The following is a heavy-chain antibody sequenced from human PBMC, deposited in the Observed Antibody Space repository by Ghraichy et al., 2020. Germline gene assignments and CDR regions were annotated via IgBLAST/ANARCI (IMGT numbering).Heavy chain of an antibody. CDR3: ARARDRYSSSWYGPDGMDV. V-gene: IGHV3-13*01. Sequence: GGSLRLSCAAFGFTFSSYDMHWVRQATGKGLEWVSAIGTAGDTYYPGSVKGRFTISRENAKNSLYLQMNSLRAGDTAVYYCARARDRYSSSWYGPDGMDVWGQGTTVTVSS. D-gene: IGHD6-13*01. J-gene: IGHJ6*02. CDR1: GFTFSSYD. CDR2: IGTAGDT.